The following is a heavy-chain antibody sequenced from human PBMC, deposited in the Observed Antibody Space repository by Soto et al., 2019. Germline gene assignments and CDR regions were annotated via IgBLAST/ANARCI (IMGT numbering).Heavy chain of an antibody. CDR2: ISGRGGST. V-gene: IGHV3-23*01. CDR3: AKVLQQLPPKDSRAFDY. J-gene: IGHJ4*02. CDR1: GFTFSTHG. Sequence: EVQLSESGGGLEQPGGSLRLSCAASGFTFSTHGMSWVRQAPGKGLEWVSTISGRGGSTYYADSVKGRFTISRDNSKNTLYLQINSLRAEDTAVYYCAKVLQQLPPKDSRAFDYWGQGTLVTVSS. D-gene: IGHD4-4*01.